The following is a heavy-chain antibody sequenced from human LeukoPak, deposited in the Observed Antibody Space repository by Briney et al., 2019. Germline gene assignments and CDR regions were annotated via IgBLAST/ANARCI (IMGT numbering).Heavy chain of an antibody. CDR2: MNPNSGNT. CDR3: ARRRYGAIVATDY. CDR1: GYTFTSYD. J-gene: IGHJ4*02. Sequence: EASVKVSCKASGYTFTSYDINWVRQATGQGLEWMGWMNPNSGNTGYAQKLQGRVTMTRNTSISTAYMELSSLRSEDTAVYYCARRRYGAIVATDYWGQGTLVTVSS. V-gene: IGHV1-8*01. D-gene: IGHD5-12*01.